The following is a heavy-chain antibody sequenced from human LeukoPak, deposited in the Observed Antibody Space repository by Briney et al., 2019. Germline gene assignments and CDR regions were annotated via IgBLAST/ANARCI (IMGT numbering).Heavy chain of an antibody. CDR2: ISGDGDDT. CDR1: GFTFDDYA. V-gene: IGHV3-43*02. J-gene: IGHJ5*02. Sequence: GGSLRLSCTVSGFTFDDYAMHWVRQVPGKGLEWVSLISGDGDDTYYADSVKGRFTISRDNSKNTLHLQMNSLRAEDTAVFYCARLIGWSRFDPWGQGALVTVSS. CDR3: ARLIGWSRFDP. D-gene: IGHD6-19*01.